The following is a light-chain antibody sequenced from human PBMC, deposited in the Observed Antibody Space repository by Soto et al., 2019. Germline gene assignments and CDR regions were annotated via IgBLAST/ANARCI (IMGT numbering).Light chain of an antibody. Sequence: QSVLTQPASVSGSPGQSITISCTGTSSDVGGYDYVSWYQHHPGKPPKLLIFEVRDRPSGVSNRFSASKSGNTASLTISGLQTEDEADYFCNSSTSTSTLVFGTGTKLTVL. CDR2: EVR. J-gene: IGLJ1*01. CDR1: SSDVGGYDY. CDR3: NSSTSTSTLV. V-gene: IGLV2-14*01.